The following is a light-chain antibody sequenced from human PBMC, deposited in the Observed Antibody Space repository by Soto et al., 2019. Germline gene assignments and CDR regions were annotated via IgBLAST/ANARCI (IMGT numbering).Light chain of an antibody. CDR3: QQFNSDPRT. V-gene: IGKV1-13*02. Sequence: AIQLTQSPSSLSASVGDRVTITCRASQGIRSALVWYQQKPGKAPKLLIYDASSLESGVPSRFSGSGSGTDFTLSISSLQTEDFATYYCQQFNSDPRTFGQGTKVDIK. CDR1: QGIRSA. CDR2: DAS. J-gene: IGKJ1*01.